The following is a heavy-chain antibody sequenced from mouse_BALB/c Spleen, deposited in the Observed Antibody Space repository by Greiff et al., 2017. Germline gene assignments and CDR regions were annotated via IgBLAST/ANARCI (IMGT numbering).Heavy chain of an antibody. D-gene: IGHD2-1*01. J-gene: IGHJ3*01. V-gene: IGHV1-80*01. CDR2: IYPGDGDT. CDR1: GYAFSSYW. CDR3: ARDGKPEFAY. Sequence: QVQLKQSGAELVRPGSSVKISCKASGYAFSSYWMNWVKQRPGQGLEWIGQIYPGDGDTNYNGKFKGKATLTADKSSSTAYMQLSSLTSEDSAVYFCARDGKPEFAYWGQGTLVTVSA.